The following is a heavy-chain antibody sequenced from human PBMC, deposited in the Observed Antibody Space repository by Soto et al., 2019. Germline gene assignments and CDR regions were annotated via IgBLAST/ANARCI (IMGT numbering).Heavy chain of an antibody. J-gene: IGHJ4*02. D-gene: IGHD6-6*01. CDR3: ATDLLAVRPSDSYFGY. CDR2: ISYHGNNK. CDR1: GFTFSDFP. V-gene: IGHV3-30-3*01. Sequence: GGSLRLSCAASGFTFSDFPMHWVRQAPGKGPEWVALISYHGNNKYYADSVKGRFTISRDNSQNTLYLQMDSLRAEDTAMYYCATDLLAVRPSDSYFGYWGQGTLVTVSS.